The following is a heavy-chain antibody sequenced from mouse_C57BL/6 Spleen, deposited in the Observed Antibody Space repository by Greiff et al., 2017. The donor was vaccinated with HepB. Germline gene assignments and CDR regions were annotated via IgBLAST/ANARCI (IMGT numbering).Heavy chain of an antibody. Sequence: QVQLQQPGAELVRPGSSVKLSCKASGYTFTSYWMHWVKQRPIQGLEWIGNIDPSDSETHYNQKFKDKATLTVDKSSSTAYMQLSSLTSEDSAVYCCARGKTAYYLDYWGQGTTLTVSS. CDR2: IDPSDSET. CDR3: ARGKTAYYLDY. CDR1: GYTFTSYW. D-gene: IGHD4-1*01. J-gene: IGHJ2*01. V-gene: IGHV1-52*01.